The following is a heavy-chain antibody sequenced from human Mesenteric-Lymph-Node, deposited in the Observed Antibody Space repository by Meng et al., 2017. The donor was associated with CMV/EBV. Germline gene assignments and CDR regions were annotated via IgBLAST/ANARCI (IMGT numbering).Heavy chain of an antibody. CDR1: GGAISRNV. V-gene: IGHV1-69*04. CDR2: IIPMLRIA. Sequence: SVKVSCKASGGAISRNVISWVRQAPGQGLEWMGRIIPMLRIANYAQRLESRVTMTTDTSTSTAYMGLRSLRSDDTAVYYCARGDPHAGIAVAGTGDYWGQGTLVTVSS. J-gene: IGHJ4*02. CDR3: ARGDPHAGIAVAGTGDY. D-gene: IGHD6-19*01.